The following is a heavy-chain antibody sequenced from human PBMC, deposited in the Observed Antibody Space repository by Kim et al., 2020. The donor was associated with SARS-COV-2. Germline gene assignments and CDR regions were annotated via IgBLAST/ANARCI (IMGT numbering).Heavy chain of an antibody. D-gene: IGHD6-6*01. CDR1: GFKFERFA. CDR2: LSLDSDRI. Sequence: GGSLRLSCEMSGFKFERFAVHLVRQPPGKGLEWVSGLSLDSDRIGYADSVKGRFTVSRDKAKDTLYLQMDSLRIEDTAFYYCTRDLVPGGAGYWGQGTLVAVSS. J-gene: IGHJ4*02. CDR3: TRDLVPGGAGY. V-gene: IGHV3-9*01.